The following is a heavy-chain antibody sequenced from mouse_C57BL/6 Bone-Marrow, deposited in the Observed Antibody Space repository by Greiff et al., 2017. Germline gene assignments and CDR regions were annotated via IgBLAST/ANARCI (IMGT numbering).Heavy chain of an antibody. Sequence: EVQVVESGAGLVKPGGSLKLSCAASGFTFSSYAMSWVRQTPEKRLEWVAYISSGGDYIYYADTVQGRFTISRDNARNTLYLQMISLKSEDTAMYSCTRDPLSGYAMGYWGQGASVTGSS. CDR2: ISSGGDYI. CDR3: TRDPLSGYAMGY. D-gene: IGHD1-3*01. J-gene: IGHJ4*01. V-gene: IGHV5-9-1*02. CDR1: GFTFSSYA.